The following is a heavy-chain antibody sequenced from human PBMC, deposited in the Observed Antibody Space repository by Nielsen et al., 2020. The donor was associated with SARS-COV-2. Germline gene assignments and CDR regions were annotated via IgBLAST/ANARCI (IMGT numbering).Heavy chain of an antibody. Sequence: LSLTCAASGFTVSSNYMSWVRQAPGKGLEWVSVIYSGGSTYYADSVKGRFTISRDNSKNTLYLQMNSLRAEDTAVYYCARDAGTNFDYWGQGTLVTVSS. V-gene: IGHV3-66*01. J-gene: IGHJ4*02. CDR3: ARDAGTNFDY. D-gene: IGHD3-10*01. CDR1: GFTVSSNY. CDR2: IYSGGST.